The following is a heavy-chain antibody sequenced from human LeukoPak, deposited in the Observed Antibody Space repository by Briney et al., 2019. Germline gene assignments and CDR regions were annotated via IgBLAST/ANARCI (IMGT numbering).Heavy chain of an antibody. D-gene: IGHD6-19*01. CDR3: ARGLSSGWSLDAFDI. CDR2: ISAYNGNT. V-gene: IGHV1-18*01. J-gene: IGHJ3*02. CDR1: GGTFSSYA. Sequence: APVKVSCKASGGTFSSYAISWVRQAPGQGLEWMGWISAYNGNTNYAQKLQGRVTMTTDTSTSTAYMELRSLRSDDTAVYYCARGLSSGWSLDAFDIWGQGTMVTVSS.